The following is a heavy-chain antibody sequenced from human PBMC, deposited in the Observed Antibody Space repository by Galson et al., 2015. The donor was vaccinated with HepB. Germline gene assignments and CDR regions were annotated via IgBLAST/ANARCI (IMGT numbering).Heavy chain of an antibody. CDR1: GFTFSAYA. V-gene: IGHV3-30*04. CDR2: ISYDGTRK. Sequence: SLRLSCAASGFTFSAYAMHWVRQAPGKGLEWAAVISYDGTRKFYADSVKGRFTISRDNSKNTLYLQMNSLRVEDTAIYYCAGGCSGGSCSVYWGQGTLVTVSS. CDR3: AGGCSGGSCSVY. J-gene: IGHJ4*02. D-gene: IGHD2-15*01.